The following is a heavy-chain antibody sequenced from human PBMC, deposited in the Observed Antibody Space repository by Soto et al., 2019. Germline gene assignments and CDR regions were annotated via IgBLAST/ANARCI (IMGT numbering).Heavy chain of an antibody. V-gene: IGHV4-39*01. CDR1: GGSISSSSYY. CDR3: ARQFAPWFGVTYYYYGMDV. J-gene: IGHJ6*02. CDR2: IYYSGST. D-gene: IGHD3-10*01. Sequence: SEPLSLTCTVSGGSISSSSYYWGWIRQPPGKGLEWIGSIYYSGSTYYNPSLKSRVTISVDTSKNQFSLKLSSVTAADTAVYYCARQFAPWFGVTYYYYGMDVWGQGTTVTVSS.